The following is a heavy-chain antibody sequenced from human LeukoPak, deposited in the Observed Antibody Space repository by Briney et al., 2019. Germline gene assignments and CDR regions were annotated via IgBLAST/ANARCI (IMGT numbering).Heavy chain of an antibody. CDR3: ARQPSYYDFWSGYSLYFDY. J-gene: IGHJ4*02. V-gene: IGHV4-38-2*02. Sequence: SETLSLTCTVSGYSISSGYYWGWIRQPPGKGLEWIGSIYHSGSTYYNPSLKSRVTISVDTSKNQFSLKLSSVTAADTAVYYCARQPSYYDFWSGYSLYFDYWGQGTLVTVSS. D-gene: IGHD3-3*01. CDR2: IYHSGST. CDR1: GYSISSGYY.